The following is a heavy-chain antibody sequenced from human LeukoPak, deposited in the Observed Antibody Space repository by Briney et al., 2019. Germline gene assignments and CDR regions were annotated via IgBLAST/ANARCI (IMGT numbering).Heavy chain of an antibody. D-gene: IGHD2-2*01. V-gene: IGHV5-51*01. Sequence: GGSLKISCKGSGYSFTSYWIGWVRQMPGKGLEWMEIIYPGDSDTRYSPSFQGQVTISADKSISTAYLQWSSLKASDTAMYYCARPAGYCSSTSCPPGYWGQGTLVTVSS. CDR2: IYPGDSDT. CDR3: ARPAGYCSSTSCPPGY. J-gene: IGHJ4*02. CDR1: GYSFTSYW.